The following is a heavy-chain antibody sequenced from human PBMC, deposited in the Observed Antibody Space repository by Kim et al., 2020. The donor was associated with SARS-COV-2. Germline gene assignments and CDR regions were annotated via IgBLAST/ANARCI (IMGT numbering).Heavy chain of an antibody. V-gene: IGHV3-23*01. CDR1: GFTFSSYA. CDR2: ISTSGGGT. J-gene: IGHJ4*02. CDR3: AKSRPGPEPFDF. D-gene: IGHD1-26*01. Sequence: GGSLRLSCAASGFTFSSYAMTWVRQAPGKGLEWVSSISTSGGGTFYADSVKGRFTISRDNSKNRLYLQMNGLSAEDTAVYYCAKSRPGPEPFDFWGPGTLVTVSS.